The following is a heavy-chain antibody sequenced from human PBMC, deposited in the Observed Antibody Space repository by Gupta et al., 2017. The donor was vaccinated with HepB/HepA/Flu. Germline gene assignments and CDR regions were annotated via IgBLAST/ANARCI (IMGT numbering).Heavy chain of an antibody. CDR1: GYTFTGYY. J-gene: IGHJ4*02. CDR2: INPNSGGT. V-gene: IGHV1-2*04. Sequence: QVQLVQSGAEVKKPGASVKVSCKASGYTFTGYYMHWVRQAPGQGLEWMGWINPNSGGTNYAQKFQGWVTMTRDTSISTAYMELSRLRSDDTAVYYCARGVGGGYGEGSYYFDYWGQGTLVTVSS. CDR3: ARGVGGGYGEGSYYFDY. D-gene: IGHD4-17*01.